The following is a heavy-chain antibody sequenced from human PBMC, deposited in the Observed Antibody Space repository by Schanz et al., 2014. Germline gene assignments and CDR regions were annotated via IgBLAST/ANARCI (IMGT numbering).Heavy chain of an antibody. CDR3: AKDRGGDYEVSYYYGMDV. Sequence: QVQLVESGGGVVRPGRSLRLSCAASGFTFSNYGMHWVRQAPGKGLEWVAVISYDGSDKFYADSVKGRFTISRDNFNNTLSLQMNSLRNEDTAVYYCAKDRGGDYEVSYYYGMDVWGQGTTVTVSS. CDR2: ISYDGSDK. D-gene: IGHD4-17*01. V-gene: IGHV3-30*18. CDR1: GFTFSNYG. J-gene: IGHJ6*02.